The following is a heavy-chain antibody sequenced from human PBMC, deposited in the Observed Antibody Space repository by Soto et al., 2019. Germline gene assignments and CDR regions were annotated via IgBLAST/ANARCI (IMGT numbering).Heavy chain of an antibody. D-gene: IGHD6-13*01. V-gene: IGHV1-18*01. Sequence: QVQLVQSGAEVKKPGASVKVSCKASGYTFTSYGISWSRQAPGQGLEWMGWISAYNGNTNYAQKLQGRVTITTDTSTSTAYMELSSLRSYATAVYYCALGGGSSFVFAFDIWGQGTMVTVAS. J-gene: IGHJ3*02. CDR3: ALGGGSSFVFAFDI. CDR1: GYTFTSYG. CDR2: ISAYNGNT.